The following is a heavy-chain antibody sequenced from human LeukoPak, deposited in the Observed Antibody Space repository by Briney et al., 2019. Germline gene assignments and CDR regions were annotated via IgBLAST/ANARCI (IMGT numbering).Heavy chain of an antibody. CDR1: GCIFSSYA. CDR2: ICGSGGDR. D-gene: IGHD3-10*01. J-gene: IGHJ6*02. Sequence: PGWSLTLSCAAFGCIFSSYAMGWVRQAPGKGLEWVSAICGSGGDRYYADSGKGRFTFSRDNSKNTLYLQMNSLRPEDTALYYCAKAVWFGEFDYYFFGLDVWGQGTTVTVSS. V-gene: IGHV3-23*01. CDR3: AKAVWFGEFDYYFFGLDV.